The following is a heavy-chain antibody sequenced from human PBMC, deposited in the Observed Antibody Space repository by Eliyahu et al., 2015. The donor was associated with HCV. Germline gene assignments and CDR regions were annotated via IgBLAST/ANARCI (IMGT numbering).Heavy chain of an antibody. Sequence: QLQLQESGPGLVKPSETLSLTCTVSGGSISSSSYYWGWIRQPPGKGLEWIGSIYYSGSTYYNPSLKSRVTISVDTSKNQFSLKLSSVTAADTAVYYCARSQGYCSGGSCYDFDYWGQGTLVTVSS. CDR1: GGSISSSSYY. CDR2: IYYSGST. D-gene: IGHD2-15*01. V-gene: IGHV4-39*01. CDR3: ARSQGYCSGGSCYDFDY. J-gene: IGHJ4*02.